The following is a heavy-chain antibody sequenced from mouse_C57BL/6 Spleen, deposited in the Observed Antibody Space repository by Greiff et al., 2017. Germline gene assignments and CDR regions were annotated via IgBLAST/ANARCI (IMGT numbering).Heavy chain of an antibody. CDR2: ISSGSSTI. Sequence: EVQRVESGGGLVKPGGSLKLSCAASGFTFSDYGMHWVRQAPEKGLEWVAYISSGSSTIYYADTVKGRFTISRDNAKNTLFLQMPSRRSEDTAMYYCARGYDGYYGFFFEDWGQGTTLTAAS. D-gene: IGHD2-3*01. V-gene: IGHV5-17*01. J-gene: IGHJ2*01. CDR3: ARGYDGYYGFFFED. CDR1: GFTFSDYG.